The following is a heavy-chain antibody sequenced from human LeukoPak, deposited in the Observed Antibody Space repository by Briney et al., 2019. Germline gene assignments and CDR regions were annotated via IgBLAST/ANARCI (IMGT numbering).Heavy chain of an antibody. Sequence: PGGSLRLSCATSGITFSSYAMTWVRQAPGEGLEWVSAIYSGGSTHYADSVKGRFTISRDNSKNTLYLQMNSLRAEDTAVYYCAREWQSGEYWGQGTLVTVSS. CDR3: AREWQSGEY. CDR2: IYSGGST. D-gene: IGHD3-16*01. CDR1: GITFSSYA. J-gene: IGHJ4*02. V-gene: IGHV3-23*01.